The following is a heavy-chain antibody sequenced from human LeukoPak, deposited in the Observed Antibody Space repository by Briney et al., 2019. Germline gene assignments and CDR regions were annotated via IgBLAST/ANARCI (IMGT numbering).Heavy chain of an antibody. CDR3: ARDPLDIVLMVYAIQPDYYYGMDV. CDR1: GFTFSSYA. V-gene: IGHV3-30-3*01. J-gene: IGHJ6*02. Sequence: GGSLRLSCAASGFTFSSYAMHWVRQAPGKGLEWVAVISYDGSNKYYADSVKGRFTISRDNSKNTLYLQMNSLRAEDTAVYYCARDPLDIVLMVYAIQPDYYYGMDVWGQGTTVTVSS. CDR2: ISYDGSNK. D-gene: IGHD2-8*01.